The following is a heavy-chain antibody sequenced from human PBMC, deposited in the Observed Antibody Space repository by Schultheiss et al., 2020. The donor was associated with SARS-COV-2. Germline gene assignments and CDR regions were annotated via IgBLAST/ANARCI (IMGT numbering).Heavy chain of an antibody. Sequence: GGSLRLSCAASGFTFRSYGMHWVRQAPGKGLEWVAIIWYDGSNKYYADSVKGRFTISRDNSKNTLYLQMNSLRAEDTAVYYCAREVAMVRDEYYYYGMDVWGQGTTVTVSS. V-gene: IGHV3-33*01. D-gene: IGHD3-10*01. CDR3: AREVAMVRDEYYYYGMDV. CDR1: GFTFRSYG. CDR2: IWYDGSNK. J-gene: IGHJ6*02.